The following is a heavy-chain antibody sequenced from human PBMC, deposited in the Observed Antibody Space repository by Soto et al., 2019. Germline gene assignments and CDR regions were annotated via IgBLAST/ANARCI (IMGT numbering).Heavy chain of an antibody. J-gene: IGHJ6*02. D-gene: IGHD4-17*01. Sequence: QVQLVQSGAEVKKPGSSVKVSCKASGGSLSNYGISWVRQAPGQGLEWMGAIIPVFGTPNYAQKFQDRVTITAEESTTRVYMEVRSLTSEDTAVYYCARGGATTIVVTTSCAMDVGGQGTTVTVS. CDR1: GGSLSNYG. CDR2: IIPVFGTP. V-gene: IGHV1-69*12. CDR3: ARGGATTIVVTTSCAMDV.